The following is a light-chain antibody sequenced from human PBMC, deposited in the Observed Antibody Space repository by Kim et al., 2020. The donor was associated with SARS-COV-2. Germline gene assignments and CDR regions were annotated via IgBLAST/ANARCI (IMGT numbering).Light chain of an antibody. J-gene: IGLJ2*01. CDR3: QSRDSGGNVV. CDR2: GRN. Sequence: VALGQTVRNTCQGDSLRIYYATWYQQKPRQAPVLVIYGRNNRPSGIPDRFSGSTSGNTASLTISGAQAEDEADFYCQSRDSGGNVVFGGGTKVTVL. CDR1: SLRIYY. V-gene: IGLV3-19*01.